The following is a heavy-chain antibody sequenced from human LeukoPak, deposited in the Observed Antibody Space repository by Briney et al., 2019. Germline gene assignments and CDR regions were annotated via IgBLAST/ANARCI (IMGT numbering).Heavy chain of an antibody. CDR2: INPSGGST. J-gene: IGHJ6*03. V-gene: IGHV1-46*01. Sequence: ASVTVSCKASRYTFTNYYMHWLRQAPGQGLEGMGIINPSGGSTTYAQKFQGRVTMTRDMSTSTVYMELSSLRSEDTAVYYCARDGVLRYFDGYYYYMDVWGKGTTVTVSS. CDR3: ARDGVLRYFDGYYYYMDV. CDR1: RYTFTNYY. D-gene: IGHD3-9*01.